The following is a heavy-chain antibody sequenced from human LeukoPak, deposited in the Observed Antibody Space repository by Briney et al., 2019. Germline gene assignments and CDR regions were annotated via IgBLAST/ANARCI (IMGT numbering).Heavy chain of an antibody. V-gene: IGHV3-13*01. CDR1: GFTFSSYD. CDR2: IGTAGDT. CDR3: ARGAGRVYGSGSYSPFDY. Sequence: GGSLRLSCAASGFTFSSYDMHWVRQATGKGLEWVSAIGTAGDTYYPGSVKGRFTISRENAKNSSYLQMDSLRAGDTAVYYCARGAGRVYGSGSYSPFDYWGQGTLVTVSS. J-gene: IGHJ4*02. D-gene: IGHD3-10*01.